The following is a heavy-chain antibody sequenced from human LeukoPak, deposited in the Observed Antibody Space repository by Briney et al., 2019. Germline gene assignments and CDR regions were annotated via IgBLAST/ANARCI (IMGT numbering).Heavy chain of an antibody. D-gene: IGHD2-2*01. CDR2: IGTAGDT. CDR1: GFTFSSYD. CDR3: ARGANIVVVPAAAMGGNWYFDL. J-gene: IGHJ2*01. V-gene: IGHV3-13*01. Sequence: GGSLRLSCAASGFTFSSYDMHWVRQATGKGLEWVSAIGTAGDTYYPGSVKGRFTISRENAKNSLYLQMNSLRAGDTAVYYCARGANIVVVPAAAMGGNWYFDLWGRGTLVTVSS.